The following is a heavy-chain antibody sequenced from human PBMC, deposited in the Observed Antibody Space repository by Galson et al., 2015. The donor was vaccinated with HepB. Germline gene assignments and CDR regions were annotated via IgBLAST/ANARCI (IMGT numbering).Heavy chain of an antibody. CDR1: GYTFTSYD. CDR2: MNPNSGNT. Sequence: SVKVSCKASGYTFTSYDINWVRQATGQGLEWMGWMNPNSGNTGYAQKFQGRVTMTRNTSISTAYMELSSLRSEDTAVYYCARGGGMTTALYYYYYYMDVLGKGTTVAVSS. V-gene: IGHV1-8*01. J-gene: IGHJ6*03. CDR3: ARGGGMTTALYYYYYYMDV. D-gene: IGHD4-11*01.